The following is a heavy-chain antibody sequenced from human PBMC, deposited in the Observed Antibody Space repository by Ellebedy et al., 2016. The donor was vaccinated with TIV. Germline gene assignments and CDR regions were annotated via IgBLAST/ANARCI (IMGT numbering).Heavy chain of an antibody. V-gene: IGHV3-9*01. CDR1: GFNFDDYA. CDR2: ISWNSGSV. J-gene: IGHJ2*01. D-gene: IGHD3-22*01. Sequence: SLKISXAASGFNFDDYAMHWVRQAPGKDPEWVSGISWNSGSVNYADSVKGRFTISRDNVNDSLHLQMNSLRPEDTAFYYCVKDKSVSGFSFWFFDLWGRGTLVTVSS. CDR3: VKDKSVSGFSFWFFDL.